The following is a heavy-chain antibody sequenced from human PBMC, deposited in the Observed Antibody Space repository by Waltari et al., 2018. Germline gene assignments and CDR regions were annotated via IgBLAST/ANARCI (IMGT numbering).Heavy chain of an antibody. CDR2: ISGGGSEI. V-gene: IGHV3-23*01. CDR3: AKGVRPDSISCSNS. J-gene: IGHJ4*02. Sequence: EVQLLESGGGLVQPGGSLRLSCTASGFTFSHYAMNWVRQAPGKGLEGVSGISGGGSEINYADSVKGRFTVSRDNSKNTVSLQMKSLRADDTALYYCAKGVRPDSISCSNSWGQGTLVTVSS. CDR1: GFTFSHYA. D-gene: IGHD2-2*01.